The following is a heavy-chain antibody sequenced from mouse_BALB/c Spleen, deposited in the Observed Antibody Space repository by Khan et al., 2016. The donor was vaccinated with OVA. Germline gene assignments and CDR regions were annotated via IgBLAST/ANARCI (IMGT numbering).Heavy chain of an antibody. CDR1: GYTITSYW. Sequence: VQLVESGAELVRPGDSVKLSCKTSGYTITSYWIHWGKQRSGQGLEWIARIYPGTDNSYYNEKFKDKATLTADKSSSNAYMQLSSLKSEDSDVYFCAREEAVYHFDHWGQGTTLTVSS. J-gene: IGHJ2*01. CDR2: IYPGTDNS. V-gene: IGHV1S132*01. D-gene: IGHD3-3*01. CDR3: AREEAVYHFDH.